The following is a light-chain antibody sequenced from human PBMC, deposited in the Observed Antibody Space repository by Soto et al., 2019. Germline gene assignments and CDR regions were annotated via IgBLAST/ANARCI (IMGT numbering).Light chain of an antibody. V-gene: IGKV3-20*01. Sequence: IVLTQSPGTLSLSPGETATLSFSSSQSVSSSYLAWYQQKPGQAPRLLIYGASSRATGIPDRFSGSGSGTDFTLTISRLEPEDFAVYYCQQYGSSSITFGQGTRLEIK. CDR2: GAS. CDR1: QSVSSSY. CDR3: QQYGSSSIT. J-gene: IGKJ5*01.